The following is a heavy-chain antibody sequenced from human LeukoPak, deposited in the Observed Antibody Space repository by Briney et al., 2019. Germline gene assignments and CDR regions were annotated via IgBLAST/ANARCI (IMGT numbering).Heavy chain of an antibody. Sequence: GGSLGLSCAASGFTFSDYYMTWIRQAPGKGLEWLSYISSRGTAIYYADSVKGRFTVSRDNARNSLYLQVSSLRAEDTAVYYCARDSGGSWTTYDFWGQGTLVTVSS. CDR3: ARDSGGSWTTYDF. V-gene: IGHV3-11*01. D-gene: IGHD2-15*01. J-gene: IGHJ4*02. CDR2: ISSRGTAI. CDR1: GFTFSDYY.